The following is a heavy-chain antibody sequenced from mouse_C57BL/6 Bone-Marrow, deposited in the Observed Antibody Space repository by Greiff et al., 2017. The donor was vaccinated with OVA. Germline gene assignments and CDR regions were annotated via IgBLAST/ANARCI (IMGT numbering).Heavy chain of an antibody. CDR1: GYTFTSYW. V-gene: IGHV1-53*01. CDR3: ARVLRFYYWYFDV. CDR2: INPSNGGT. Sequence: VHLVESGTELVKPGASVKLSCKASGYTFTSYWMHWVKPRPGQGLEWIGNINPSNGGTNYNEKFKSKATLTVDKSSSTAYMQLSSLTSEDSAVYYCARVLRFYYWYFDVWGTGTTVTVSS. J-gene: IGHJ1*03. D-gene: IGHD1-1*01.